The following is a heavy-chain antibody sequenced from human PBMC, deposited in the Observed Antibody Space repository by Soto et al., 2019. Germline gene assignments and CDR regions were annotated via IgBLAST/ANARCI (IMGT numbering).Heavy chain of an antibody. CDR2: ISYDGSNK. V-gene: IGHV3-30*18. J-gene: IGHJ4*02. D-gene: IGHD5-18*01. CDR3: AKDGPGNVDTAMVRAFDY. Sequence: QVQLVESGGGVVQPGRSLRLSCAASGFTFSSYGMHWVRQAPGKGLEWVAVISYDGSNKYYADSVKGRFTISRDNSKNTMYLQMNSLRAEDTAVYYCAKDGPGNVDTAMVRAFDYWGQGTLVTVSS. CDR1: GFTFSSYG.